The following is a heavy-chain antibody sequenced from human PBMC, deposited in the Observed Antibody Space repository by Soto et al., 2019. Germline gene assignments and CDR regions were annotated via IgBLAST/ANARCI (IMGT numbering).Heavy chain of an antibody. CDR2: IDYSGST. Sequence: SETLSLTCTVSGGSISRYYWSWIRQPPGKGLEWIGYIDYSGSTNYNPSLKSRVTISIDTSKNQFSLKLSSVTAADTAGYYCARRVRNYDILTGYYGDAFDIWGQGTMVT. J-gene: IGHJ3*02. D-gene: IGHD3-9*01. CDR1: GGSISRYY. V-gene: IGHV4-59*08. CDR3: ARRVRNYDILTGYYGDAFDI.